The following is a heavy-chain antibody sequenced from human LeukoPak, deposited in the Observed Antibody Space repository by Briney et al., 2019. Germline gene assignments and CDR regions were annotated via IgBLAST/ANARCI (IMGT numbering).Heavy chain of an antibody. J-gene: IGHJ5*02. D-gene: IGHD2-15*01. CDR2: ISSSSSYI. V-gene: IGHV3-21*01. CDR1: GFTFSSYS. Sequence: RGSLRLSCAASGFTFSSYSMNWVRQAPGKGLEWGSSISSSSSYIYYADSVKGRFTIPRDNSKNSLYLQMNSLRAEDTAVYYCAREGYCSGGSCHPDNWFDPWGQGTLVTVSS. CDR3: AREGYCSGGSCHPDNWFDP.